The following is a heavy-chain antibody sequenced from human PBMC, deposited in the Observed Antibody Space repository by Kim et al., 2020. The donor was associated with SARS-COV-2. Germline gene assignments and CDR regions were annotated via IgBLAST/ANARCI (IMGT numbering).Heavy chain of an antibody. Sequence: TNTNPSPKSRVTLSVDTSKNQFSRKLSSVTAADTAVYYCARFGDSSGYYPWGQGTLVTVSS. D-gene: IGHD3-22*01. V-gene: IGHV4-34*01. J-gene: IGHJ5*02. CDR3: ARFGDSSGYYP. CDR2: T.